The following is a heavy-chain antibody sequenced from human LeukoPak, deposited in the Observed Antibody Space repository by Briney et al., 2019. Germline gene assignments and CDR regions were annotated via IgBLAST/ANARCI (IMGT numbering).Heavy chain of an antibody. V-gene: IGHV1-18*01. Sequence: GASVKVSCKASGYTFTSYGISWVRQAPGQGLEWMGWISAYNGNTNYAQKLQGRVTMTTDTSTSTAYMELRSLRSDDTAVYYCARAPGYCSSTSCSLGNWFDPWGQGTLVTVSS. J-gene: IGHJ5*02. CDR2: ISAYNGNT. D-gene: IGHD2-2*01. CDR3: ARAPGYCSSTSCSLGNWFDP. CDR1: GYTFTSYG.